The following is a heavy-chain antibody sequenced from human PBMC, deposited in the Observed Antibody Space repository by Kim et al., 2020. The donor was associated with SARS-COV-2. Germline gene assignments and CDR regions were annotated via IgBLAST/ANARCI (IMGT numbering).Heavy chain of an antibody. J-gene: IGHJ4*02. V-gene: IGHV4-39*07. CDR3: ARDPRGYMTLDY. D-gene: IGHD5-12*01. Sequence: YYNSALKSRVTISVDPSRNQFSLKLSSVTAADTAVYYWARDPRGYMTLDYWGQGSLVTVSS.